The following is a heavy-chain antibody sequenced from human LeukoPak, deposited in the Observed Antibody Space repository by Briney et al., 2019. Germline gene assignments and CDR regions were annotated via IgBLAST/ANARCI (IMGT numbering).Heavy chain of an antibody. CDR1: GGSISSSSYY. CDR3: AREVWGPEY. CDR2: TYYSGST. J-gene: IGHJ4*02. V-gene: IGHV4-39*07. Sequence: SETLSLTCTVSGGSISSSSYYWGWIRQPPGKELEWIGSTYYSGSTNYNPSLKSRVTMSVDTSKNQFSLKLSSVTAADTAVYYCAREVWGPEYWGQGTLVTVSS. D-gene: IGHD1-14*01.